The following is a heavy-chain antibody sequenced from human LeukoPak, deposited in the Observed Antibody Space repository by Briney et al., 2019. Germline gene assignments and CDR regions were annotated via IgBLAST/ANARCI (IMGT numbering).Heavy chain of an antibody. CDR2: ISAYNGNT. J-gene: IGHJ4*02. CDR3: ARVYCSGGSCYSAADY. Sequence: ASVKVSCKASGGTFSSYAISWVRQAPGQGLEWMGWISAYNGNTNYAQKPQGRVTMTTDTSTSTAYMELRSLRSDDTAVYYCARVYCSGGSCYSAADYWGQGTLVTVSS. V-gene: IGHV1-18*01. D-gene: IGHD2-15*01. CDR1: GGTFSSYA.